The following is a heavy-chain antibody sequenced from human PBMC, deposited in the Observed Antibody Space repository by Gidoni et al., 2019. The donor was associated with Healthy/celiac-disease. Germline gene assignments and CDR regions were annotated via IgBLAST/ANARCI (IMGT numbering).Heavy chain of an antibody. Sequence: EVQLAESGGGLVQPGGSLRLACAASGFTFSSYEMNWVRQAPGKGLEWVSYISSSGRTISYADSVKGRFTISRDNAKNSLYLQMNSLRAEDTAVYYCATPFGVPGDAFDIWGQGTMVTVSS. CDR2: ISSSGRTI. CDR1: GFTFSSYE. CDR3: ATPFGVPGDAFDI. V-gene: IGHV3-48*03. J-gene: IGHJ3*02. D-gene: IGHD3-3*01.